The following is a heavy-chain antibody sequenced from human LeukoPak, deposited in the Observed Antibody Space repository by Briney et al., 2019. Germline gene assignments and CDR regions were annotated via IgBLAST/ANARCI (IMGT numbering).Heavy chain of an antibody. CDR2: VNKEGTEK. V-gene: IGHV3-7*04. CDR3: VRGDWYFES. Sequence: GGSLRLSCAASGLNFSDSRMTWVRQAPGTGLEWVANVNKEGTEKHFLDSVEGRFTISRDNAKKSLYLQMRSLRPEDTAVYFCVRGDWYFESWGQGTLVTVSS. CDR1: GLNFSDSR. D-gene: IGHD2-21*02. J-gene: IGHJ4*02.